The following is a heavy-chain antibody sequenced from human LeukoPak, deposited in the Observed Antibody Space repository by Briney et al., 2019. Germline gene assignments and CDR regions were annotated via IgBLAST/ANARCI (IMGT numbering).Heavy chain of an antibody. CDR2: IYTSGST. CDR1: GGSISSGSYY. V-gene: IGHV4-61*02. J-gene: IGHJ5*02. CDR3: ARRRLNSSSWYR. Sequence: SETLSLTCTVSGGSISSGSYYWSWIRQPAGKGLEWIGRIYTSGSTNYNPSLKSRVTISVDTSKNQFSLKLSSVTAADTAVYYCARRRLNSSSWYRWGQGTLVTVSS. D-gene: IGHD6-13*01.